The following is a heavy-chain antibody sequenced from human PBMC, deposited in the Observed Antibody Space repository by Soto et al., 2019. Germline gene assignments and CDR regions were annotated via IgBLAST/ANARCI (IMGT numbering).Heavy chain of an antibody. J-gene: IGHJ4*02. D-gene: IGHD1-1*01. CDR2: IFYSGHT. CDR3: ARRLAGSPRCFDV. Sequence: SETLSLTCSVSGGSVNSGSYYWNWIRQAPGKGLEWVGFIFYSGHTNYSPSLRSRVTISLDTSNNQFSLMLNSVTAADTAVYYCARRLAGSPRCFDVWGQGILVTVSS. V-gene: IGHV4-61*01. CDR1: GGSVNSGSYY.